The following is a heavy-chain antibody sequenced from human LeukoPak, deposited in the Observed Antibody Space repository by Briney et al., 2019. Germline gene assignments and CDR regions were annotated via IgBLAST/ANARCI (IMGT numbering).Heavy chain of an antibody. CDR3: ARGSDGGNSVRFYYYGMDV. Sequence: ASVKVSCKASGYTFTSYDINWVRQATGQGLEWMGWINPNSGGTNYAQKFQGRVTMTRDTSISTAYMELSRLRSDDTAVYYCARGSDGGNSVRFYYYGMDVWGQGTTVTVSS. J-gene: IGHJ6*02. CDR1: GYTFTSYD. CDR2: INPNSGGT. D-gene: IGHD4-23*01. V-gene: IGHV1-2*02.